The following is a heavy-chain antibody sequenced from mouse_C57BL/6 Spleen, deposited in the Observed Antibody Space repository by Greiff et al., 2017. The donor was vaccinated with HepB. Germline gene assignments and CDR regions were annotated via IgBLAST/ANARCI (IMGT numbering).Heavy chain of an antibody. Sequence: VQRVESGPGLVAPSQSLSITCTVSGFSLTSYGVSWVRQPPGKGLEWLGVIWGDGSTNYHSALISRLSISKDNSKSQVFLKLNSLHTDDTATYYCAKLVRGTVVAKDYAMDYWGQGTSVTVSS. J-gene: IGHJ4*01. CDR1: GFSLTSYG. CDR2: IWGDGST. CDR3: AKLVRGTVVAKDYAMDY. V-gene: IGHV2-3*01. D-gene: IGHD1-1*01.